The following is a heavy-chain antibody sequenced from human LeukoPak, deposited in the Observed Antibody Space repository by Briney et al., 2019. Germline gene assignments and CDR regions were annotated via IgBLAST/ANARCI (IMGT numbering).Heavy chain of an antibody. J-gene: IGHJ2*01. CDR3: AKSAVAGTGYFDL. CDR1: GFSFGSYG. Sequence: GGSLRLSCAASGFSFGSYGLYWVRQAPGKGLEWVALITYDGSHKYYADSVKGRFTISRDNSKSTLYLQMNSLRVEDTAVYYCAKSAVAGTGYFDLWGRGTLVTVSS. CDR2: ITYDGSHK. V-gene: IGHV3-30*18. D-gene: IGHD6-19*01.